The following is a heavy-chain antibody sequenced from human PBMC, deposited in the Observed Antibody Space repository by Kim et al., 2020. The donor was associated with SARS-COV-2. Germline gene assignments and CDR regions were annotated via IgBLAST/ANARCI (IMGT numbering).Heavy chain of an antibody. CDR1: GFTFSSYG. V-gene: IGHV3-30*18. Sequence: GGSLRLSCAASGFTFSSYGMHWVRQAPGKGLEWVAVISYDGSNKYYAYSVKGRFTISRDNSKNTLYLQMNSLRAEYTAVYYCAKESGSGSYYAWTYYYYGMDVWGQGTTVTVSS. D-gene: IGHD3-10*01. CDR2: ISYDGSNK. J-gene: IGHJ6*02. CDR3: AKESGSGSYYAWTYYYYGMDV.